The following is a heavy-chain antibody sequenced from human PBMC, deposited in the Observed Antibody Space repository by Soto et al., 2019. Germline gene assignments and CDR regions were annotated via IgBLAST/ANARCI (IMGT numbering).Heavy chain of an antibody. V-gene: IGHV3-43*01. CDR1: GFTFDDYT. CDR3: AKDASGYPIDYGMDV. J-gene: IGHJ6*02. CDR2: ISRDGGST. Sequence: PGGSLRLSCAASGFTFDDYTMHWVRQAPGKGLEWVSLISRDGGSTYYADSVKGRFTISRDNSKNSLYLQMNSLRTEDTALYYCAKDASGYPIDYGMDVWGQGTTVTVSS. D-gene: IGHD3-22*01.